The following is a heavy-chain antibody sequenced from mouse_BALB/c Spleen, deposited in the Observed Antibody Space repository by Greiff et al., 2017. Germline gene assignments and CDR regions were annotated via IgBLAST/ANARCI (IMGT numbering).Heavy chain of an antibody. CDR1: GFTFSSYA. Sequence: EVQLVESGGGLVKPGGSLKLSCAASGFTFSSYAMSWVRQTPEKRLEWVASISSGGSTYYPDSVKGRFTISRDNARNILYLQMSSLRSEDTAMYYCARGGGNYPQAMDYWGQGTSVTVSS. D-gene: IGHD2-1*01. CDR3: ARGGGNYPQAMDY. J-gene: IGHJ4*01. CDR2: ISSGGST. V-gene: IGHV5-6-5*01.